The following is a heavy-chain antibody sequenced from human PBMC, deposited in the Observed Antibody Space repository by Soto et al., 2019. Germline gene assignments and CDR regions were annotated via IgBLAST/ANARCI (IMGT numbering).Heavy chain of an antibody. CDR3: ASPQAIAPGRYYCMDV. V-gene: IGHV1-18*01. J-gene: IGHJ6*02. CDR2: ISASNGNT. Sequence: ASVKVCCKASGYTFTSCGISWVRQAPGPGLEWMGWISASNGNTTYAQKLQGRATMTTDTSTSSAYMELRSLRSVHTAVYYCASPQAIAPGRYYCMDVWGQGTTFTISS. D-gene: IGHD2-2*02. CDR1: GYTFTSCG.